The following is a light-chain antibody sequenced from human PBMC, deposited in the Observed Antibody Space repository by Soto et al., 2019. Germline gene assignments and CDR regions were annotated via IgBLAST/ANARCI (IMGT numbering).Light chain of an antibody. J-gene: IGKJ2*01. CDR3: QQYGSSPYT. Sequence: EIVLTQSPDTLSLSPGERATLSCRASQSVSSSYLAWYQQKPGQAPRLLIYGASSRATGIPDRFSGSGSGTEFTLTISRLEPEDFAVYYCQQYGSSPYTFGQGTKLEIK. CDR2: GAS. V-gene: IGKV3-20*01. CDR1: QSVSSSY.